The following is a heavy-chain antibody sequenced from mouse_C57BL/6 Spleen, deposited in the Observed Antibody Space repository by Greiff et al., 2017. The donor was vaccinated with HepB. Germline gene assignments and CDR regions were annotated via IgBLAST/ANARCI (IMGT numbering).Heavy chain of an antibody. CDR2: ISSGGDYI. V-gene: IGHV5-9-1*02. CDR1: GFTFSSYA. D-gene: IGHD1-1*01. J-gene: IGHJ4*01. CDR3: TIWIYYYGSSPYAMDY. Sequence: EVQLVESGEGLVKPGGSLKLSCAASGFTFSSYAMSWVRQTPEKRLEWVAYISSGGDYIYYADTVKGRFTISRDNARNTLYLQMSSLKSEDTAMYYCTIWIYYYGSSPYAMDYWGQGTSVTVSS.